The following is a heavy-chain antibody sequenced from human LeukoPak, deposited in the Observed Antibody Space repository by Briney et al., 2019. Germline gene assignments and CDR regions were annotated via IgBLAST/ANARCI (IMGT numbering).Heavy chain of an antibody. Sequence: ASVMDSCRASGYTFVRHGVNWVRQAPGQGLEWMGWISAYDAKTHYAERLQGRVTMTRDISASTVYMELRSLTSDDTAVYYCSRDSLSPGPVFSDYWGQGTLVTVSS. V-gene: IGHV1-18*01. J-gene: IGHJ4*02. D-gene: IGHD1-14*01. CDR2: ISAYDAKT. CDR3: SRDSLSPGPVFSDY. CDR1: GYTFVRHG.